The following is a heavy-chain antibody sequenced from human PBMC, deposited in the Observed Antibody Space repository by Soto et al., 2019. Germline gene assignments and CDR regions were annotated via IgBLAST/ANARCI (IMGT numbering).Heavy chain of an antibody. CDR3: TTGHVAGTLDY. CDR2: IKSKTDGGTT. D-gene: IGHD1-7*01. V-gene: IGHV3-15*01. J-gene: IGHJ4*02. CDR1: GFKVSNAW. Sequence: GSLRLSCAASGFKVSNAWLSWVRQPPGKGLEWVGRIKSKTDGGTTDYVAPVKGRFIISRDDSKNMVYLQMNSLKTEDTAMYYCTTGHVAGTLDYWGQGTLGHFSS.